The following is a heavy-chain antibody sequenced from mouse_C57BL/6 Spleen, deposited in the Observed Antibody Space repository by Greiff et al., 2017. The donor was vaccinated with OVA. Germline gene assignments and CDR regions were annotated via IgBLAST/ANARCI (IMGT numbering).Heavy chain of an antibody. CDR2: ISDGGSYT. Sequence: EVQGVESGGGLVKPGGSLKLSCAASGFTFSSYAMSWVRQTPEKRLEWVATISDGGSYTYYPDNVKGRFTFSRDNAKNNLYLQMSHLKSEDTAMYYCARDELGRDYFDYWGQGTTLTVSS. V-gene: IGHV5-4*01. J-gene: IGHJ2*01. D-gene: IGHD4-1*01. CDR3: ARDELGRDYFDY. CDR1: GFTFSSYA.